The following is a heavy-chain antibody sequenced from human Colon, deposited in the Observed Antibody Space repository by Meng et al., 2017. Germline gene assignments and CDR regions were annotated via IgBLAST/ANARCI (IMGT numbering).Heavy chain of an antibody. CDR2: IYYTGST. CDR3: ARGPLDY. CDR1: GGSVSSGSYY. V-gene: IGHV4-61*01. Sequence: QVQLQGAGPGLVRPSETLSLTCTVSGGSVSSGSYYWSWIRQPPGKGLEWIGYIYYTGSTNYNPSLKSRVTISVDTSKNQFSLKLSSVTAADMAVYYCARGPLDYWGQGTLVTVSS. J-gene: IGHJ4*02.